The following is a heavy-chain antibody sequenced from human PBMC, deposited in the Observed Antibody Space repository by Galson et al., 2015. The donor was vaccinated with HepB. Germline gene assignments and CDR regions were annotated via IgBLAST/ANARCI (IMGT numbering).Heavy chain of an antibody. Sequence: LSLTCSVSNGSVSSPSHYWGWVRQPPGKELEWIGSIYYRGSTYYSPSFKSRATVFVDTSKNQFSLHLRSLVASDTALYFCARRDAFYWYFDIWGRGTLVTVSS. CDR3: ARRDAFYWYFDI. V-gene: IGHV4-39*01. CDR2: IYYRGST. D-gene: IGHD2-2*01. J-gene: IGHJ2*01. CDR1: NGSVSSPSHY.